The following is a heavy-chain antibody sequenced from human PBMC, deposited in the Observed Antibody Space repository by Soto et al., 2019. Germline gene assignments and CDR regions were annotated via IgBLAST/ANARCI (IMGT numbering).Heavy chain of an antibody. CDR1: GASVGTGY. CDR2: MYYSGSF. D-gene: IGHD6-19*01. V-gene: IGHV4-59*02. CDR3: AKDYPGPIVVAGTDYFDY. Sequence: PSETLSLTCTVSGASVGTGYLSWIRQPPGKGLEWIGFMYYSGSFNYNPSLRSRVTISVDTSKNQFSLQMNSLRAEDTAVYYCAKDYPGPIVVAGTDYFDYWGQGTLVNVSS. J-gene: IGHJ4*02.